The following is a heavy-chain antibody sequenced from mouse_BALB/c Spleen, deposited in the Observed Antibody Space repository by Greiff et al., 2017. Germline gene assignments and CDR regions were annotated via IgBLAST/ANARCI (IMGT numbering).Heavy chain of an antibody. CDR2: INPSTGYT. D-gene: IGHD2-3*01. J-gene: IGHJ3*01. CDR1: GYTFTSYW. V-gene: IGHV1-7*01. CDR3: ARLMGSFAD. Sequence: VQLQESGAELAKPGASVKMSCKASGYTFTSYWMHWVKQRPGQGLEWIGYINPSTGYTEYNQKFKDKATLTADKSSSTAYMQLSSLTSEDSAVYYCARLMGSFADWGQGTLVTVSA.